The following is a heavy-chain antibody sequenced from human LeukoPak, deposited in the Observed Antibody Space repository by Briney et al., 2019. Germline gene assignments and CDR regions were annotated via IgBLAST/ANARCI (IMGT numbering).Heavy chain of an antibody. CDR2: INPSGGST. CDR1: GYTFTSYY. D-gene: IGHD6-13*01. V-gene: IGHV1-46*01. Sequence: ASVTVSCKASGYTFTSYYMHWVRQAPGQGLEWMGIINPSGGSTSYAQKFQGRVTMTRDMSTSTVYMELSSLRSEDTAVYYCAVIRIAAGIDAFDIWGQGTMVTVSS. J-gene: IGHJ3*02. CDR3: AVIRIAAGIDAFDI.